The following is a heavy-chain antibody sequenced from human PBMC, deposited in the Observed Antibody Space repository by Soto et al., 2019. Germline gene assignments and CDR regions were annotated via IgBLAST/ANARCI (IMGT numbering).Heavy chain of an antibody. Sequence: ASVKVSCKASGYTFTSYGISWVRQAPGQGLEWMGWISAYNGNTNYAQKLQGRVTMTTDTSTSTAYMELRSLRSDDTAVYYCARGLYCSSTTCYTEYNWFDPWGQGXLVTVYS. V-gene: IGHV1-18*04. CDR1: GYTFTSYG. D-gene: IGHD2-2*02. CDR3: ARGLYCSSTTCYTEYNWFDP. J-gene: IGHJ5*02. CDR2: ISAYNGNT.